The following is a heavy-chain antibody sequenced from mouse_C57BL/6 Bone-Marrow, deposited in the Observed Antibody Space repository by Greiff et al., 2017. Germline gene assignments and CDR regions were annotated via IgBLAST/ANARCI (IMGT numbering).Heavy chain of an antibody. J-gene: IGHJ2*01. CDR2: IWSGGST. CDR3: ARPEPPY. V-gene: IGHV2-2*01. CDR1: GFSLTSYC. Sequence: VKLVESGPGLVQPSQSLSITCTVSGFSLTSYCVHWVRQSPGKGLEWLGVIWSGGSTDYNEAFISSLSNSKNNSKSQVIFKMNSVQADDTAIYYCARPEPPYWGQGTTLTVSS.